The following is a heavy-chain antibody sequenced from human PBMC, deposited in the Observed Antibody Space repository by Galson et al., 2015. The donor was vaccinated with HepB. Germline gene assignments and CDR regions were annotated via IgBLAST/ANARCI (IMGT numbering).Heavy chain of an antibody. D-gene: IGHD2-2*01. CDR1: GGSFSGYY. CDR2: INHSGST. CDR3: ARDPYCSSTSCYWGYYFDY. Sequence: SETLSLTCAVYGGSFSGYYWSWIRQPPGKGLEWIGEINHSGSTNYNPSLKSRVTISVDTSKNQFSLKLSSVTAADTAVYYCARDPYCSSTSCYWGYYFDYWGQGTLVTVSS. J-gene: IGHJ4*02. V-gene: IGHV4-34*01.